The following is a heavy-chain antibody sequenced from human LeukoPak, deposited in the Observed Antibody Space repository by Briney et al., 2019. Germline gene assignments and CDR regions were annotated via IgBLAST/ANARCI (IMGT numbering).Heavy chain of an antibody. V-gene: IGHV1-18*01. CDR2: ISAYNGDT. CDR1: GYTFRNYG. D-gene: IGHD2-2*01. Sequence: ASVKVSCKASGYTFRNYGITWVRQAPGQGLEWMGWISAYNGDTHYAQNLQGRVTMTTDTSTSTAYMELRSLRSDDTAVYYCARDPTNTSSYYAYFDYWGQGTLVTVSS. J-gene: IGHJ4*02. CDR3: ARDPTNTSSYYAYFDY.